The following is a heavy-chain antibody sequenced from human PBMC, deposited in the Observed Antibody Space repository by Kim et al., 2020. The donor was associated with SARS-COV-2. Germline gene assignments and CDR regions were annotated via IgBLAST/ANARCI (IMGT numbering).Heavy chain of an antibody. CDR3: ARGLYGAI. Sequence: DSDTRYSPSFQGQVTISADKSISTAYLQWSSLKASDTAMYYCARGLYGAIWGQGTLVTVSS. V-gene: IGHV5-51*01. CDR2: DSDT. J-gene: IGHJ4*02. D-gene: IGHD4-17*01.